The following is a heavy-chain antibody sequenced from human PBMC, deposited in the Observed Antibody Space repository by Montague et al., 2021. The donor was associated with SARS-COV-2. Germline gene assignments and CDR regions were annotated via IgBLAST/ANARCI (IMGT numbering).Heavy chain of an antibody. Sequence: SLRLSCAASRFTFSNSWMNWVRQAPGKGLEWVANIKYDESEKSYVDPVKGRFTISRDNAKNSLYLQMNGLGVEDTAVYYCARGGFYCFDSWGQGTLVTVSS. D-gene: IGHD5-12*01. J-gene: IGHJ4*02. CDR3: ARGGFYCFDS. CDR2: IKYDESEK. V-gene: IGHV3-7*01. CDR1: RFTFSNSW.